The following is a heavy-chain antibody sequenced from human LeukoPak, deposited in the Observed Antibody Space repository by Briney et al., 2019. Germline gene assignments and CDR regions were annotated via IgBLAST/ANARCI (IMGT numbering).Heavy chain of an antibody. CDR2: IKQDGSEK. CDR3: ARAEWSNWYFDL. CDR1: GFTFSTHW. D-gene: IGHD3-3*01. V-gene: IGHV3-7*03. J-gene: IGHJ2*01. Sequence: GGSLRLSCAASGFTFSTHWMNWVRQAPGKGLDWVANIKQDGSEKYYVDSVKGRFTLSRDSAKNSLYLQMNSLRAEDTAVYYCARAEWSNWYFDLWGRGTLVTVSS.